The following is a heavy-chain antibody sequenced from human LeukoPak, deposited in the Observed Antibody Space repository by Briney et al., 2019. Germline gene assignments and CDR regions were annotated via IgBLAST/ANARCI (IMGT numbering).Heavy chain of an antibody. CDR2: ISYDGSNK. Sequence: GGSLRLSCAASGFTFSSYGMHWVRKAPGKGLEGVAVISYDGSNKYYADSVKGRFTISRDNAKNSLYLQMNSLRAEDTAVYYCATPPDYYDTSGYHQGGDWGQGTLVTVSS. CDR3: ATPPDYYDTSGYHQGGD. D-gene: IGHD3-22*01. V-gene: IGHV3-30*03. J-gene: IGHJ4*02. CDR1: GFTFSSYG.